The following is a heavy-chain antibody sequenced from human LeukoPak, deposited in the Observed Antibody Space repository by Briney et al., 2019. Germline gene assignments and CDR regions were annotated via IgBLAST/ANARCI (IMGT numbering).Heavy chain of an antibody. J-gene: IGHJ4*02. D-gene: IGHD6-13*01. Sequence: TLSLTCTVSGGSISSGDYYWSWIRQPPGKGLEWIGYIYYSGSTYYNPSLKSRVTISVDTSKNQFSLKLSSVTAADTAVYYCTTMYSSSWYFSASGLDIDDYWGQGTLVTVSS. CDR1: GGSISSGDYY. CDR3: TTMYSSSWYFSASGLDIDDY. V-gene: IGHV4-30-4*08. CDR2: IYYSGST.